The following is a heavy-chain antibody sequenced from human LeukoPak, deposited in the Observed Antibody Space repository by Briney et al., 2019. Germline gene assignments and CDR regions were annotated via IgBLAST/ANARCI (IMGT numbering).Heavy chain of an antibody. CDR3: AQEVYGDSSFDY. Sequence: ASVKVSCKASGYSFSDNYLHWVRQAPGQGLEWMGWINPNSGGTNYAQKFQGRVTMTRDASISTAYLELSRLRSDDAAVYYCAQEVYGDSSFDYWGQGTLLTVSS. J-gene: IGHJ4*02. CDR2: INPNSGGT. CDR1: GYSFSDNY. D-gene: IGHD4-17*01. V-gene: IGHV1-2*02.